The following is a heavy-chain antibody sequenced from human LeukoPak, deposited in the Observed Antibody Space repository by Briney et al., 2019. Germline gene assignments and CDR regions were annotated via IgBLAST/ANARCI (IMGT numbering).Heavy chain of an antibody. V-gene: IGHV4-59*01. Sequence: PSETLSLTCTVSGGSISNYYWSWIRQPPGKGLEWIGYIYYSESTNYNPSLKSRVTISVDTSKNQFSLKLSSVTAADTAVYYCARESYGSGIRWFDPWGQGTLVTVSS. CDR2: IYYSEST. CDR3: ARESYGSGIRWFDP. CDR1: GGSISNYY. D-gene: IGHD3-10*01. J-gene: IGHJ5*02.